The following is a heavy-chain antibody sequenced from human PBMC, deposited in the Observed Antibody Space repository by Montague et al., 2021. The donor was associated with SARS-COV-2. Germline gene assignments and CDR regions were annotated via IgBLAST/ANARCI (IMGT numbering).Heavy chain of an antibody. J-gene: IGHJ4*02. CDR2: VYYSRGT. Sequence: SETLSLTCSVSGVSISSSNYYWGWVRQPPGKGLEWIGSVYYSRGTNYNPSLESPVTISVDTSKNQFSLRLSSATAADTAVYYCGGGISSWWAVGYWGQGILVTVSS. CDR1: GVSISSSNYY. CDR3: GGGISSWWAVGY. V-gene: IGHV4-39*01. D-gene: IGHD6-13*01.